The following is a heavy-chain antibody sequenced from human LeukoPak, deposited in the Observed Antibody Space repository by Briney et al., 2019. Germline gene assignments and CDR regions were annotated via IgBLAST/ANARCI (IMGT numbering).Heavy chain of an antibody. D-gene: IGHD3-22*01. Sequence: PGGSLRLSCAASGFTLRNYGMSWVRQAPGKGLEWVSSISGSGVNTDYAGSVKGRFTISSDNSKNTLYLQMNSLRAEDTAVYYCAKAIVVLISGQFWDYWGQGTLVTVSS. CDR2: ISGSGVNT. V-gene: IGHV3-23*01. CDR3: AKAIVVLISGQFWDY. J-gene: IGHJ4*02. CDR1: GFTLRNYG.